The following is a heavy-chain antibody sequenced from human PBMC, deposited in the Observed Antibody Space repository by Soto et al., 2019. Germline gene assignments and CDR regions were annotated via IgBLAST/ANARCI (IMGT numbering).Heavy chain of an antibody. CDR3: ARDSAPSDYHFGSGSLNWFDP. D-gene: IGHD3-3*01. J-gene: IGHJ5*02. CDR1: GYPFTSYG. V-gene: IGHV1-18*01. Sequence: GASVKFSCTASGYPFTSYGISWGRQAPGQGLGWMGWIRAYKGNTNYAQKLQGRVTMTTAKSTSTAYMELRSLRSDDTAVYYCARDSAPSDYHFGSGSLNWFDPGGQGTLVTVSS. CDR2: IRAYKGNT.